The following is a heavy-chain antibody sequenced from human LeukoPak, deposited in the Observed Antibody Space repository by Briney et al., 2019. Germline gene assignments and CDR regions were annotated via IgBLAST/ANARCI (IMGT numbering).Heavy chain of an antibody. CDR2: IYSGGST. J-gene: IGHJ4*02. Sequence: GGSLRLSCAASGLTVSSNYISWVRQAPGKGLESVSVIYSGGSTYYADSVKGRFTISRDNSKNTLYLQMNSLRAEDTAVYYCARWSAAADYWGQGTLVTVSS. D-gene: IGHD6-13*01. V-gene: IGHV3-66*01. CDR1: GLTVSSNY. CDR3: ARWSAAADY.